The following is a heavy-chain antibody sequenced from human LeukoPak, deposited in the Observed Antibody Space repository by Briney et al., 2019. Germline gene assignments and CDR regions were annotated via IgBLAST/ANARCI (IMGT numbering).Heavy chain of an antibody. V-gene: IGHV1-18*01. Sequence: ASVKVSCKASGYTFHKSGISWVRQAPGQGLEWMGWISAFNGNTNYEQRLQGRVTLTTDTLTNTAFMELRSLGSDDTAVYYCVREAAHYYYDGSGYIVYYGMDIWGQGTTVTVSS. D-gene: IGHD3-22*01. CDR1: GYTFHKSG. CDR3: VREAAHYYYDGSGYIVYYGMDI. J-gene: IGHJ6*02. CDR2: ISAFNGNT.